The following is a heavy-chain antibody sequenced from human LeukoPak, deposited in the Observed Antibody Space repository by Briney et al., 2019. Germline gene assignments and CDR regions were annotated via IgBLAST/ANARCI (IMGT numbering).Heavy chain of an antibody. CDR1: GGSFSGYY. CDR2: INHSGRT. Sequence: NPSETLSLTCAVYGGSFSGYYWSWIRQPPGKGLEWIGEINHSGRTNYNPSLKSRVTISVDTSKNQFSLKLSSVTAADTAVYYCARGRHSSSWYGGSYFDYWGQGTLVTVSS. J-gene: IGHJ4*02. D-gene: IGHD6-13*01. CDR3: ARGRHSSSWYGGSYFDY. V-gene: IGHV4-34*01.